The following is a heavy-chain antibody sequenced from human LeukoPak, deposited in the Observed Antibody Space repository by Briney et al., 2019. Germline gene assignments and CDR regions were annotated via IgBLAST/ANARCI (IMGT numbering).Heavy chain of an antibody. CDR1: TFTFNDYG. V-gene: IGHV3-30*02. CDR2: IRNDGAKT. J-gene: IGHJ6*03. Sequence: GGSLRPSCVGSTFTFNDYGMHWVRQAPGKGLEWVAFIRNDGAKTYYADSAKGRFTISRDNSRNTLYLQMNSLTAEDTAVFYCAKDGVILAPGVYWYMDVWGRGTTVTVSS. D-gene: IGHD3-16*02. CDR3: AKDGVILAPGVYWYMDV.